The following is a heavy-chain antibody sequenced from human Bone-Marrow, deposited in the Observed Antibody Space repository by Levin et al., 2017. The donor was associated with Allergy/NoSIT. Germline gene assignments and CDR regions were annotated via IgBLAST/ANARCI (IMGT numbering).Heavy chain of an antibody. Sequence: SCAASGFSFSDAWMSWVRQAPGKGLEWVGRIKSKSDGETTVYGAPVKGRFTISRDDSKKTLYLQMNSLKSEDTGVYFCVEVTAILLTWRFQNWGQGTLVTVSS. CDR1: GFSFSDAW. J-gene: IGHJ1*01. D-gene: IGHD1-14*01. V-gene: IGHV3-15*01. CDR2: IKSKSDGETT. CDR3: VEVTAILLTWRFQN.